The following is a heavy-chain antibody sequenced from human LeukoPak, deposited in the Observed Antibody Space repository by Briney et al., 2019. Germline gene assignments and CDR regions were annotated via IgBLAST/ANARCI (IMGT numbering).Heavy chain of an antibody. D-gene: IGHD2-8*01. CDR1: GYTFTSYY. V-gene: IGHV1-46*01. CDR3: ARRNFGEYCTNGVCYYFDY. CDR2: INPSGGST. Sequence: ASVKVSCKASGYTFTSYYMHWVRQAPGQGLEWMGIINPSGGSTSYAQKFQGRVTMTRDMSTSTVYMELSSLRSEDTAVYYCARRNFGEYCTNGVCYYFDYWGQGTQVTVSS. J-gene: IGHJ4*02.